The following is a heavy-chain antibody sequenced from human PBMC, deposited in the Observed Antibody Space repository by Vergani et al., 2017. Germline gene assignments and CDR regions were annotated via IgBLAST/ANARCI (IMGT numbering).Heavy chain of an antibody. J-gene: IGHJ4*02. D-gene: IGHD1-14*01. Sequence: EVRLLESGGGLVQPGGSLRLSCAASGFTFNIYAMSWVRQAPGKGLEWVSYISSSGSTIYYADSVKGRFTISRDNAKNMMYLQLNSLRDEDTAVYYCARDGRIDAEGTELDYWGQGTLVTVSS. CDR3: ARDGRIDAEGTELDY. CDR2: ISSSGSTI. CDR1: GFTFNIYA. V-gene: IGHV3-48*02.